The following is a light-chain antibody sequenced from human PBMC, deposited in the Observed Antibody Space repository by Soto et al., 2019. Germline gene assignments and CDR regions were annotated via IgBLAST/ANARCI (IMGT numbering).Light chain of an antibody. Sequence: DIQMTQSPSTLYASVGDRVTITCRASQSIENWLAWYQHKPGKAPNLLIYKASTLQSGVSSRFSGSGSGTGFTLTISNLQPDDFATYYCQQYDTYPWTFGQGTKVEIK. CDR2: KAS. CDR3: QQYDTYPWT. CDR1: QSIENW. J-gene: IGKJ1*01. V-gene: IGKV1-5*03.